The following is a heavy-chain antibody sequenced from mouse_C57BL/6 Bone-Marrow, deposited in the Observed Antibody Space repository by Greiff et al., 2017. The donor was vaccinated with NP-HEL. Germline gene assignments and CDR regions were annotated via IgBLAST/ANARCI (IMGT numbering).Heavy chain of an antibody. CDR3: AGDYDSYWYFDV. CDR2: ITHSGET. D-gene: IGHD2-3*01. Sequence: QLQESGPGLVKPSQSLFLTCSITGFPITSGYYWIWIRQSPGKPLEWMGYITHSGETFYNPSLQSPISITRETSKNQFFLQLNSVTTEDTAMYYCAGDYDSYWYFDVWGTGTTVTVSS. J-gene: IGHJ1*03. CDR1: GFPITSGYY. V-gene: IGHV12-3*01.